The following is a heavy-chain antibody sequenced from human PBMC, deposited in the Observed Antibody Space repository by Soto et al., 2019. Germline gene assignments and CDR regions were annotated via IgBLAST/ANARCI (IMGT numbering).Heavy chain of an antibody. CDR3: ASPTLLYYYGMDV. V-gene: IGHV1-69*13. Sequence: GASVKVSCKASGGTFSRYAISWVRQAPGQGLEWMGGIIPIFGTENYAQKFQGRVTITADESTSTAYMELSSLRYEDTAVNYCASPTLLYYYGMDVWGQGTTVTVSS. CDR2: IIPIFGTE. J-gene: IGHJ6*02. CDR1: GGTFSRYA.